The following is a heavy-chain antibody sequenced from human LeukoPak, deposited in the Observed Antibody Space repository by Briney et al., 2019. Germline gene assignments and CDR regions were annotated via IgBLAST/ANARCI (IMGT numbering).Heavy chain of an antibody. CDR2: ISPSSSTI. D-gene: IGHD6-19*01. Sequence: PGGSLRLSCAASGFTFSSYGMKWVRQAPGKGLEGVSYISPSSSTIYYADSGKGRFTISRDNAKNSLYLQMNSLRAEDTAVYYCAREHTPFGSGCTAAYWGQGTLVTVSS. CDR1: GFTFSSYG. V-gene: IGHV3-48*01. CDR3: AREHTPFGSGCTAAY. J-gene: IGHJ4*02.